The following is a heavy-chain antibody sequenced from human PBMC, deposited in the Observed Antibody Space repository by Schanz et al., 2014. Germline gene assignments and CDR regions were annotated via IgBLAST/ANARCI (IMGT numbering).Heavy chain of an antibody. D-gene: IGHD2-8*02. CDR1: GFTFSNHA. CDR2: ISGRGGRT. V-gene: IGHV3-23*04. CDR3: ARDRDAGGYDS. J-gene: IGHJ5*01. Sequence: EVQLVESGGGLVQPGGSLRLSCETSGFTFSNHAMSWVRQAPGKGLEWVSAISGRGGRTYYADSVKGRFTISRDNAKNSVYLQMHSLRAEDTALYYCARDRDAGGYDSWGQGTLVTVSS.